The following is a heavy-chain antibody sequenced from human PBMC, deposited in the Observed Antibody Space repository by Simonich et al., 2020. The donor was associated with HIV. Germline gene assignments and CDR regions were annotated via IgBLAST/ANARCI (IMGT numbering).Heavy chain of an antibody. V-gene: IGHV4-34*01. CDR2: IHHSGST. CDR1: GGSFNDYS. J-gene: IGHJ4*02. D-gene: IGHD3-10*01. Sequence: QVQLQQWGAGLLKASETLSLTCAVYGGSFNDYSWSWIRQPLGKGLEWIGEIHHSGSTNYNSSVKSRGSISVDTSKRQFSVKLNSVTAADTAVYYCARGRYYYGSGSYRYYFDSWGQGTLVTVSS. CDR3: ARGRYYYGSGSYRYYFDS.